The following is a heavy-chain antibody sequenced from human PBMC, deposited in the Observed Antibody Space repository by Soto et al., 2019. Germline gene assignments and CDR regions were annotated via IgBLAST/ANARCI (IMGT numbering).Heavy chain of an antibody. V-gene: IGHV1-24*01. CDR2: FDPEDGET. D-gene: IGHD6-6*01. CDR3: ATDGLAARPLDY. Sequence: ASVKVSCKASGYTFTGYYMHWVRQAPGQGLEWMGGFDPEDGETIYAQKFQGRVTMTEDTSTDTAYMELSSLRSEDTAVYYCATDGLAARPLDYWGQGTLVTVSS. J-gene: IGHJ4*02. CDR1: GYTFTGYY.